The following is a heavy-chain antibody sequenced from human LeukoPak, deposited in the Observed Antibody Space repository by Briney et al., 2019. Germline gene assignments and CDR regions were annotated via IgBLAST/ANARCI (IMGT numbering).Heavy chain of an antibody. J-gene: IGHJ4*02. CDR2: IYYSGST. D-gene: IGHD5-24*01. Sequence: PSETLSLTCTVSGGSISSGGYYWSWIRQPPGKGLEWIGYIYYSGSTYYNPSLKSRVTISVDTSKNQFSLKLSSVTAADTAVYYCARDQEGYNFIDFWGQGTLVTVSS. V-gene: IGHV4-30-4*08. CDR3: ARDQEGYNFIDF. CDR1: GGSISSGGYY.